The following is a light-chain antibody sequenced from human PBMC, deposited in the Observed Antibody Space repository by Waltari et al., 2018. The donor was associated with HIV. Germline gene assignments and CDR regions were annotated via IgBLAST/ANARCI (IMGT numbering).Light chain of an antibody. CDR1: SGHSNYA. CDR3: QTWANGIQV. CDR2: LNSDGSY. J-gene: IGLJ2*01. V-gene: IGLV4-69*01. Sequence: QLVLTQSTSASASLGASVKLTCTMSSGHSNYALPWHHQQPEKGPRFLMKLNSDGSYSKGDGIPDRFSGSSSGAERYLTISSLQSEDEATYYCQTWANGIQVFGGGTKLTVL.